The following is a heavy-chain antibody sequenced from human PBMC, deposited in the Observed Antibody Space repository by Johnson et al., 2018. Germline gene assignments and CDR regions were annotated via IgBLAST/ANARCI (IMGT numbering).Heavy chain of an antibody. CDR2: VGSAGET. V-gene: IGHV3-13*01. CDR3: ATESVMSVNTASNDSYYYRDV. J-gene: IGHJ6*03. D-gene: IGHD4-17*01. Sequence: VQLVESGGDWVQPGGSLRLSCAASGFTLSYYDMHWVRQASGKGLEWVSGVGSAGETYYPDSVKGRFTISRDNSKSTVFLQRNSLRAEDTAVYYCATESVMSVNTASNDSYYYRDVWGKGTTVTVSS. CDR1: GFTLSYYD.